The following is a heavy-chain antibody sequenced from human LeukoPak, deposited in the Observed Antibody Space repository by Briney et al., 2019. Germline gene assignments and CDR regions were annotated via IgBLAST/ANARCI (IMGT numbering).Heavy chain of an antibody. V-gene: IGHV3-30*03. CDR1: GFPFSSYG. D-gene: IGHD6-13*01. CDR3: AGSTWYGMGLYFDY. Sequence: GGSLRLSCAASGFPFSSYGLRWVRQTPDRGLEWVAVISEEGGRKYHADSVTGRFTISRDNSKNTLYLQMNSLRAEDTAVYYCAGSTWYGMGLYFDYWGQGTLVTVSS. J-gene: IGHJ4*02. CDR2: ISEEGGRK.